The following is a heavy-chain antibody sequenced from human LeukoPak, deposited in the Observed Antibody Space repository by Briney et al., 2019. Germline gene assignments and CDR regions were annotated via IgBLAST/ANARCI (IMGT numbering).Heavy chain of an antibody. D-gene: IGHD3-10*01. V-gene: IGHV4-39*01. CDR1: GGSISSSSYY. CDR2: IYYSGST. Sequence: PSETLSLTCTVSGGSISSSSYYWGWIRRPPGKGLEWIGSIYYSGSTYYNPSLKSRVTISVDTSKNQFSLKLSSVTAADTAVYYCARGSNYYGSGSYFWGQGTLVTVS. CDR3: ARGSNYYGSGSYF. J-gene: IGHJ4*02.